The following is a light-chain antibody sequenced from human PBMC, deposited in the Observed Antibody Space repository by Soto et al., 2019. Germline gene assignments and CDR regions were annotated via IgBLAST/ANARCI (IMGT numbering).Light chain of an antibody. V-gene: IGLV2-23*01. CDR3: CSYAGSSTHVV. CDR1: SSDVGGYNL. J-gene: IGLJ2*01. CDR2: EGS. Sequence: QSALTQPASVSGSPGQSITISCTGTSSDVGGYNLVSWYQQHPGKAPKLMIYEGSKRPSGVSTRFSGSKSGNTASLTISGLQAEDDADYYCCSYAGSSTHVVFGGGTTLTVL.